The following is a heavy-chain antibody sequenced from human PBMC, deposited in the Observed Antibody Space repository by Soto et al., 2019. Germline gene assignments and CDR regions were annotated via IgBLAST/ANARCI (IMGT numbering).Heavy chain of an antibody. Sequence: QVQLVQSGAEVKKPGSSVKVSCKASGGTFSSYTISWVRQAPGQGLEWMGRIIPILGIANYAQKFQGRVTXXAXKXXSPAYTELSSLRSEDTAVYYCARHDVDYGDYGAGYWGQGTLVTVSS. CDR3: ARHDVDYGDYGAGY. J-gene: IGHJ4*02. D-gene: IGHD4-17*01. V-gene: IGHV1-69*02. CDR2: IIPILGIA. CDR1: GGTFSSYT.